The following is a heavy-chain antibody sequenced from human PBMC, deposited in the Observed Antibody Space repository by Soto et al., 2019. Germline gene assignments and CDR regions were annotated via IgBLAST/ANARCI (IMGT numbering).Heavy chain of an antibody. V-gene: IGHV1-69*01. Sequence: QVQLVQSGAEVKKPGSSVKVSCKASEVTFRSYSISWVRQAPGQGLEWMGGIIPIFDITNYAQKFQGRVTITADESTSTAYMELSSLGSDDTAVYYCARPDEGGYASNHPYYYALAVWGKGTTGTFTS. J-gene: IGHJ6*04. CDR2: IIPIFDIT. CDR3: ARPDEGGYASNHPYYYALAV. D-gene: IGHD3-16*01. CDR1: EVTFRSYS.